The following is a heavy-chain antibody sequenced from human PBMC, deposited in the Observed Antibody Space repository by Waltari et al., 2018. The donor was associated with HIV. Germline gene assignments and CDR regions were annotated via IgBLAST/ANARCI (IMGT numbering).Heavy chain of an antibody. CDR2: IFPADSET. V-gene: IGHV5-51*01. CDR1: GYNFAPNR. J-gene: IGHJ3*02. D-gene: IGHD3-10*01. CDR3: ARREVWFGGKYAFDI. Sequence: EVQLVQSGAEVKKPGASLKISCQGSGYNFAPNRPGWVRQMPGKGLEWMGKIFPADSETKYNPSLQGKVTMSADKSISTAYLQWKSLKASDSGMYYCARREVWFGGKYAFDIWGQGTMVTGSS.